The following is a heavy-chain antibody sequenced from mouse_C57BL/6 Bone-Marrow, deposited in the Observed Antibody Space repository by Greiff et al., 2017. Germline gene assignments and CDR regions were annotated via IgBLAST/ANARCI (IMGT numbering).Heavy chain of an antibody. D-gene: IGHD3-2*02. Sequence: EVKLVESGPVLVKPGASVKMSCKASGYTFTDYYMNWVKQSHGKSLEWIGVINPYNGGTSYNQKFKGKATLTVDKSSSTAYMELNSLTSGDSAVYYCARWGQLRPPMAYWGQGTSVTVSS. CDR3: ARWGQLRPPMAY. V-gene: IGHV1-19*01. CDR2: INPYNGGT. J-gene: IGHJ4*01. CDR1: GYTFTDYY.